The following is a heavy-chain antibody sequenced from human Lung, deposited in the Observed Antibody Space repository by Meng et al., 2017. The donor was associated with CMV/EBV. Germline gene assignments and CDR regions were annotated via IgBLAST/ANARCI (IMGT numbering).Heavy chain of an antibody. CDR2: MSPNSGNT. Sequence: AXVXVSXXASGYMFTTYDINWVRQATGQGLEWMGWMSPNSGNTGYAQKFQGRVTLTRVTSISTAYMELISLTSDDTAVYYCARTRIEVEPDGRKIKYYNYGMDVWGQGXTVTVSS. CDR3: ARTRIEVEPDGRKIKYYNYGMDV. CDR1: GYMFTTYD. J-gene: IGHJ6*02. D-gene: IGHD2-2*01. V-gene: IGHV1-8*01.